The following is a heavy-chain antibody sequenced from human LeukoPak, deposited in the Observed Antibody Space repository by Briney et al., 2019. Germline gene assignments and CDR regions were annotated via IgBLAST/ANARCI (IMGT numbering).Heavy chain of an antibody. D-gene: IGHD2-21*02. CDR1: GFTFSSYA. Sequence: GGSLRLSCAASGFTFSSYAMSWVRQAPGKGLESVSAISGSGGSTYYADSVKGRFTISRDNSKNTLYLQMNSLRAEDTAVYYCAKDSVVVTAIWIVGPTTGDYWGQGTLVTVSS. V-gene: IGHV3-23*01. J-gene: IGHJ4*02. CDR2: ISGSGGST. CDR3: AKDSVVVTAIWIVGPTTGDY.